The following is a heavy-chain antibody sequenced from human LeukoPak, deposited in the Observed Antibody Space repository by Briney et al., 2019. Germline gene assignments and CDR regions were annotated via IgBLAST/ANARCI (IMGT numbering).Heavy chain of an antibody. J-gene: IGHJ4*02. D-gene: IGHD6-19*01. CDR2: INPNSGST. V-gene: IGHV1-46*01. CDR1: GYSFTSYY. Sequence: ASVKVSCKASGYSFTSYYMHWVRQAPGQGLEWMGIINPNSGSTNYTEKFQGRVTLTRDTSTSTVYMELTSLRSEDTAMYYCARARQWLVPYYFDSWGQGTLVTVSS. CDR3: ARARQWLVPYYFDS.